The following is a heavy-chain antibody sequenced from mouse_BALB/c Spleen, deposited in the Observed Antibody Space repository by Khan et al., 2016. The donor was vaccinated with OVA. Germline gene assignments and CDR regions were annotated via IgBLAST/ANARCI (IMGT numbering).Heavy chain of an antibody. CDR3: ANHGSSSAWLTY. V-gene: IGHV1-7*01. D-gene: IGHD1-1*01. CDR2: INPSTGYN. J-gene: IGHJ3*01. Sequence: QVRLQQSGAELVKPGASVTMSCKASGYTFTSYWMHWVKQRPGQGLAWIGYINPSTGYNEYNQKFKDKATLTEDKYSSTAYIQLSSLTSEDSAVYYCANHGSSSAWLTYWGQGTLVTVSS. CDR1: GYTFTSYW.